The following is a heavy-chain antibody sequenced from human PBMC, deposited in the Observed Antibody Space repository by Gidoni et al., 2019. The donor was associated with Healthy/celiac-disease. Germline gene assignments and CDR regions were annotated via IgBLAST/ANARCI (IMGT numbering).Heavy chain of an antibody. CDR1: GFPFSSYA. CDR3: AKYPLDWPNAFDI. CDR2: ISGSGGST. J-gene: IGHJ3*02. D-gene: IGHD3-9*01. V-gene: IGHV3-23*01. Sequence: EVQLLESGGGLVQPGGSLRLSCAASGFPFSSYAMSWVRQALGKGLEWVSGISGSGGSTYYADSVKGRFTISRDNSKNTLYLQMNSLRAEDTAVYYCAKYPLDWPNAFDIWGQGTMVTVSS.